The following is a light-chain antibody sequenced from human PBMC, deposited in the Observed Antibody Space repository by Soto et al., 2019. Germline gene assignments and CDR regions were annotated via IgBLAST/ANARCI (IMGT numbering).Light chain of an antibody. V-gene: IGKV1-5*01. J-gene: IGKJ1*01. Sequence: DIQMTQSPSTLSASVGDRVTITCRASQSISSWLAWYQQKPGKAPKLLIYDASSLESGVPSRFSGSGSGTEFTLTISSLQPDDFATYCCQQYNSYSGWTFGYGTKVEIK. CDR3: QQYNSYSGWT. CDR2: DAS. CDR1: QSISSW.